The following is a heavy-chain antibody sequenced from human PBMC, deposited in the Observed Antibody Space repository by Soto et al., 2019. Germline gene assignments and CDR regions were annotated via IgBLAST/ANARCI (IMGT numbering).Heavy chain of an antibody. CDR2: IYYSGST. J-gene: IGHJ4*02. D-gene: IGHD3-10*01. Sequence: SETLSLTCTVSGGSISSSSYYWGWIRQPPGKGLEWIGSIYYSGSTYYNPSLESRVTISVDTSKNQFSLKLSSVTAADTAVYYCARRSGSGSYYYYWGQGTLVTVSS. CDR3: ARRSGSGSYYYY. V-gene: IGHV4-39*01. CDR1: GGSISSSSYY.